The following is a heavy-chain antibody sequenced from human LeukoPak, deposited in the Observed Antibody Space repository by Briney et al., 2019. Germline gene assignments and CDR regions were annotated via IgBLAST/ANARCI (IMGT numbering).Heavy chain of an antibody. D-gene: IGHD5-18*01. V-gene: IGHV4-59*01. Sequence: PSETLSLTCTLSGGSISSYYWRWIRHPPGKRREWIRYIYYSGSNSYNPALKSRITISVDTTKNQLSLKLSSVAAAATAVYYCARDLGVMVRAFDIWGQGTMVTVSS. J-gene: IGHJ3*02. CDR3: ARDLGVMVRAFDI. CDR1: GGSISSYY. CDR2: IYYSGSN.